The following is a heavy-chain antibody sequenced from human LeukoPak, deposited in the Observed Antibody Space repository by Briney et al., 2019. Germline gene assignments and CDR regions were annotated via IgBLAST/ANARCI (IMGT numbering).Heavy chain of an antibody. D-gene: IGHD3-3*01. CDR1: GYSFTSYW. J-gene: IGHJ4*02. CDR2: IYPGDSDT. CDR3: ARGLRPPYYDFWSGSYYFDY. V-gene: IGHV5-51*01. Sequence: GESLKIPCKGSGYSFTSYWIGWVRQMPGKGLEWMGIIYPGDSDTRYSPSFQGQVTISADKSISTAYLQWSSLKAPDTAMYYCARGLRPPYYDFWSGSYYFDYWGQGTLVTVSS.